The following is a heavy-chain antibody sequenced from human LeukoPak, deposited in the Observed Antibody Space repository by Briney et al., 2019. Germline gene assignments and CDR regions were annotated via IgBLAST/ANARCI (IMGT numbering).Heavy chain of an antibody. V-gene: IGHV4-59*08. D-gene: IGHD6-19*01. Sequence: SETLSLTCTVSGGSISSYYWSWIRQPPGKGLEWIGYIYYSGSTNYNPSLKSRVTISVDTSKNQFSLKLSSVTAADTAVYYCVRRGLGNWFDPWGQGTLVTVSS. CDR3: VRRGLGNWFDP. CDR2: IYYSGST. CDR1: GGSISSYY. J-gene: IGHJ5*02.